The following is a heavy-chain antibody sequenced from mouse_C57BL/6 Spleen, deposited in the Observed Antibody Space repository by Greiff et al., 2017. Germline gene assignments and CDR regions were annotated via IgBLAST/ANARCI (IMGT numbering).Heavy chain of an antibody. CDR1: GFTFSDYY. CDR3: ARDPYSNYRYFDV. Sequence: DVQLVESEGGLVQPGSSMKLSCTASGFTFSDYYMAWVRQVPEKGLEWVANINYDGSSTYYLDSLKSRFIISRDNAKNILYLQMSSLKSEDTATYYCARDPYSNYRYFDVWGTGTTVTVSS. D-gene: IGHD2-5*01. J-gene: IGHJ1*03. V-gene: IGHV5-16*01. CDR2: INYDGSST.